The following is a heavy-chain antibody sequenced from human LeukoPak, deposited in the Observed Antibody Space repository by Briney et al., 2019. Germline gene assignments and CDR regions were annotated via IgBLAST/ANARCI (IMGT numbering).Heavy chain of an antibody. CDR3: ARDQRYYDFWSGSGMDV. V-gene: IGHV3-30*03. CDR1: GFSFSNSG. D-gene: IGHD3-3*01. J-gene: IGHJ6*02. CDR2: ISYDGSNK. Sequence: GGSLRLSCTASGFSFSNSGMHWVRQAPGKGLEWVAVISYDGSNKYYADSVKGRFTISRDNSKNTLYLQMNSLRAEDTAVYYCARDQRYYDFWSGSGMDVWGQGTTVTVSS.